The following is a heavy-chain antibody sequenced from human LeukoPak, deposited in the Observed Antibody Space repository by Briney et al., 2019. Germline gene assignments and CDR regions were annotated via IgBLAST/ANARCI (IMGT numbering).Heavy chain of an antibody. CDR3: ARDRSSSWYRGYFDY. V-gene: IGHV4-59*01. CDR1: GGFISSYY. CDR2: IYYSGST. D-gene: IGHD6-13*01. Sequence: SETLSLTCTVSGGFISSYYWSWIRQPPGKGLEWIGYIYYSGSTNYNPSLKSRVTISVNTSKNQFSLKLSSVTAADTAVYYCARDRSSSWYRGYFDYWGQGTLVTVSS. J-gene: IGHJ4*02.